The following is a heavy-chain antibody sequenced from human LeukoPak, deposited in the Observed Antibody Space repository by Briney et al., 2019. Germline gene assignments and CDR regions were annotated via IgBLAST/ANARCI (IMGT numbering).Heavy chain of an antibody. D-gene: IGHD2/OR15-2a*01. CDR2: INHSGST. Sequence: SETLSLTCAVYGGSFSGYYWSWIRQPPGKGLEWIGEINHSGSTNYNPSLKSRVTISVDTSKNQFSLKLSSVTAADTAVYYCARDLVYGKYYFDYRGQGTLVTVSS. J-gene: IGHJ4*02. CDR3: ARDLVYGKYYFDY. V-gene: IGHV4-34*01. CDR1: GGSFSGYY.